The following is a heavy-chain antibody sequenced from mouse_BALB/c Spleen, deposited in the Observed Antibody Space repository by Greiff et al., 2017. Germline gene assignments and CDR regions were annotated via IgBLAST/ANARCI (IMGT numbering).Heavy chain of an antibody. V-gene: IGHV14-3*02. D-gene: IGHD2-2*01. J-gene: IGHJ2*01. CDR2: IDPANGNT. Sequence: VQLQQSGAELVKPGASVKLSCTASGFNIKDTYMHWVKQRPEQGLEWIGRIDPANGNTKYDPKFQGKATITADTSSNTAYLQLSSLTSEDTAVYYCARVGYGYDGFDYWGQGTTLTVSS. CDR3: ARVGYGYDGFDY. CDR1: GFNIKDTY.